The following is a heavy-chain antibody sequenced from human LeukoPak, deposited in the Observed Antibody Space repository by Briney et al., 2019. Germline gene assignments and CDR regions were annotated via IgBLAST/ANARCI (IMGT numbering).Heavy chain of an antibody. Sequence: ASVKVSRKVSGYTLTELSMHWVRQAPGKGLEWMGGFDPEDGETIYAQKFQGRVTMTEDTSTDTAYMELSSLRSEDTAVYYCATPKTSYYDSSNYWDFDYWGQGTLVTVSS. CDR3: ATPKTSYYDSSNYWDFDY. D-gene: IGHD3-22*01. CDR2: FDPEDGET. V-gene: IGHV1-24*01. CDR1: GYTLTELS. J-gene: IGHJ4*02.